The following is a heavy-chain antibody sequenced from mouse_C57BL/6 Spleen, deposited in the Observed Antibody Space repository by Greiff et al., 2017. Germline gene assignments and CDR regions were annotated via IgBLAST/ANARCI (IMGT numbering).Heavy chain of an antibody. CDR1: GYSFTGYY. V-gene: IGHV1-42*01. D-gene: IGHD2-3*01. J-gene: IGHJ2*01. Sequence: VHVKQSGPELVKPGASVKISCKASGYSFTGYYMNWVKQSPEKSLEWIGEINPSTGGTTYNQKFKAKATLTVDKSSSTAYMQLKSLTSEDSAVYYCARTGYSLDYWGQGTTLTVSS. CDR3: ARTGYSLDY. CDR2: INPSTGGT.